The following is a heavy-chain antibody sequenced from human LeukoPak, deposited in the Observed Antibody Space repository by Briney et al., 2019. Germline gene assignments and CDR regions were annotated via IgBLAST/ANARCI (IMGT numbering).Heavy chain of an antibody. V-gene: IGHV1-18*01. CDR3: ARVGRDCSDINCYWADWFDP. Sequence: ASVKVSCKASGYTFSTYGITWVREAPGQGPEWLGWISGSTGSTHYTQAVQGRVTMTTDTSTATAYMELRSLRSDDTAIYYCARVGRDCSDINCYWADWFDPWGQGTLVIVSS. J-gene: IGHJ5*02. CDR1: GYTFSTYG. D-gene: IGHD2-2*01. CDR2: ISGSTGST.